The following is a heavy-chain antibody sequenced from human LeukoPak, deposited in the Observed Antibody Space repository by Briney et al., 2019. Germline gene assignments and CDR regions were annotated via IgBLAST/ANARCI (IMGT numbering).Heavy chain of an antibody. CDR1: GYTFTGYG. CDR3: ARGLGYSSSWYQY. J-gene: IGHJ4*02. Sequence: ASVKVSCKASGYTFTGYGISWVRQAPGQGLEWMGWISAYNGNTNYAQKLQGRVTMTKDTSTSTAYMELRSLRSHDTAVYYCARGLGYSSSWYQYWGQGTLVTVSS. CDR2: ISAYNGNT. V-gene: IGHV1-18*01. D-gene: IGHD6-13*01.